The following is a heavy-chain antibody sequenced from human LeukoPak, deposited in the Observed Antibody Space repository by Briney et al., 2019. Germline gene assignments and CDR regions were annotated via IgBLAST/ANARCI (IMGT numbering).Heavy chain of an antibody. Sequence: PGGSLRLSCAASGFTFDDYAMHWVRQAPGKGLEWVSFIREDGGSTYYADSVKGRFTISRDNRKNSLYLQMNSLRPEDTALYYCAKDIGQPLAHDYWGQGTLVTVSS. D-gene: IGHD5-12*01. CDR1: GFTFDDYA. CDR2: IREDGGST. CDR3: AKDIGQPLAHDY. V-gene: IGHV3-43*02. J-gene: IGHJ4*02.